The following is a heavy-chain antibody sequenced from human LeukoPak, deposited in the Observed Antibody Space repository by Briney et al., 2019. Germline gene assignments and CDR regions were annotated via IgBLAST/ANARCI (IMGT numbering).Heavy chain of an antibody. D-gene: IGHD6-13*01. CDR2: ISSSSSTI. CDR3: ARGAYIVALGYGDYYGMDV. CDR1: GYTFNRNG. J-gene: IGHJ6*02. Sequence: GGSLRLSCAASGYTFNRNGMNWVRQAPGKGLEWVSYISSSSSTIYYADSVKGRFTISRDTAKNSLYLQMNSLRDDDTAVYYCARGAYIVALGYGDYYGMDVWGQGTTVTVSS. V-gene: IGHV3-48*02.